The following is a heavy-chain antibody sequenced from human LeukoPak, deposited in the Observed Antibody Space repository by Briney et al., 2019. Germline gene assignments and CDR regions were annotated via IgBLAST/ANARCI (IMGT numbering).Heavy chain of an antibody. CDR1: GYTFTGYY. D-gene: IGHD3-10*01. CDR3: ARISGYYGSDY. CDR2: INPNSGDT. J-gene: IGHJ4*02. V-gene: IGHV1-2*02. Sequence: ASVKVSCKASGYTFTGYYMHWVRQAPGQGLEWMGWINPNSGDTNYAQKFQGRVTMTRDTSISTAYMELSRLRSDDTAVYYCARISGYYGSDYWGQRTLVTVAS.